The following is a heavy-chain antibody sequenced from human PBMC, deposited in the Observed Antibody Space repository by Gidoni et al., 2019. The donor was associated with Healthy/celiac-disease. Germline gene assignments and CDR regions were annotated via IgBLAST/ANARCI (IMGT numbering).Heavy chain of an antibody. Sequence: QVQLVQSGAAVKKPGASVTVSCTASGYTFTGSYMHWVRQAPGQGLEWMGRINPNSGGTKYAQKFQGRVTMTRDTSISTAYMELSRLRSDDTAVYYCARGETYSYGYWDYYGMDVWGQGTTVTVSS. D-gene: IGHD5-18*01. CDR1: GYTFTGSY. CDR2: INPNSGGT. V-gene: IGHV1-2*06. CDR3: ARGETYSYGYWDYYGMDV. J-gene: IGHJ6*02.